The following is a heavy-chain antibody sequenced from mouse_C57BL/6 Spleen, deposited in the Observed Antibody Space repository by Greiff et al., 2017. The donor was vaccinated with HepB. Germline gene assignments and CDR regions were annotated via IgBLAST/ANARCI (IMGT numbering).Heavy chain of an antibody. D-gene: IGHD1-3*01. J-gene: IGHJ2*01. V-gene: IGHV1-26*01. CDR3: ARGRLKADY. CDR1: GYTFTDYY. CDR2: INPNNGGT. Sequence: VQLQQSGPELVKPGASVKISCKASGYTFTDYYMNWVKQSHGKSLEWIGDINPNNGGTSYNQKFKGKATLTVDKSSSTAYMELRSLTSEDSAVYYCARGRLKADYWGQGTTLTVSS.